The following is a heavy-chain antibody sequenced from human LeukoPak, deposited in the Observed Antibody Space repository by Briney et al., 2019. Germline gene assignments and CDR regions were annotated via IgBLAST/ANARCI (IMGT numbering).Heavy chain of an antibody. V-gene: IGHV4-4*09. CDR3: ARVLIWFGQLQNWFDP. CDR2: IYTSGTS. J-gene: IGHJ5*02. CDR1: GGSISSYY. D-gene: IGHD3-10*01. Sequence: SETLSLTCTVSGGSISSYYWSWIRQPPGKGLEWIGYIYTSGTSMYTPSLRSRVTISADTSKNQFSLKLSSVTAADTAVYYCARVLIWFGQLQNWFDPWGPGTLVTVSS.